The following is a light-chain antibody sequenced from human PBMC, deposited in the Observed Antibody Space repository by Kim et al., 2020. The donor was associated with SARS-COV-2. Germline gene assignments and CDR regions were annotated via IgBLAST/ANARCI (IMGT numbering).Light chain of an antibody. V-gene: IGKV1-8*01. Sequence: SASTGDRVTITCRASQGISSYLAWYQQKPGKVPKLLIYAASTLQSGVPSRFSASGSGTDFTLTISCLQTEDFATYYCQQYYGYPYTFGQGTKLEI. CDR3: QQYYGYPYT. J-gene: IGKJ2*01. CDR2: AAS. CDR1: QGISSY.